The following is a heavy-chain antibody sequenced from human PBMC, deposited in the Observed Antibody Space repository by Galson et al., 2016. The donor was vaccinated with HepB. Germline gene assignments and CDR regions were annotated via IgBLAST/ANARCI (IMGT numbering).Heavy chain of an antibody. CDR2: VITLFGTV. D-gene: IGHD2-2*01. J-gene: IGHJ4*02. Sequence: SCKASGGTFSSYVISWVRQAPGQGLEWMGGVITLFGTVNYAQRFQGRVTITADVSTSTAYMELSSLRSEDTAVYYCARALRGQLLLDYWGQGTLVTVSS. CDR1: GGTFSSYV. CDR3: ARALRGQLLLDY. V-gene: IGHV1-69*01.